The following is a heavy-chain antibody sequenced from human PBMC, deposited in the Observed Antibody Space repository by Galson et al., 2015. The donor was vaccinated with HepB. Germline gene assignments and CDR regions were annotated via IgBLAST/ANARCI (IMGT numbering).Heavy chain of an antibody. CDR3: ATKTDAIYFFDY. V-gene: IGHV4-28*01. CDR2: IFREGTA. D-gene: IGHD2-2*01. J-gene: IGHJ4*02. CDR1: GLSIDNQW. Sequence: LSLTCAVSGLSIDNQWWVWIRQPPGKGLQWMGYIFREGTAFYNPSLESRLTLSRDNFASQVSLKLSAVPAADTATYYCATKTDAIYFFDYWGQGITVTVSS.